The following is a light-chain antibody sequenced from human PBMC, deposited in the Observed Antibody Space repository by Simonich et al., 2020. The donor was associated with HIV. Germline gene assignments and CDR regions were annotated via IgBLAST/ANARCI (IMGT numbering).Light chain of an antibody. V-gene: IGKV3-15*01. CDR2: GAS. CDR1: QSVSSN. CDR3: QHYNNWPPWT. J-gene: IGKJ1*01. Sequence: EIVMTQSLATLSVSPGERATLSCRASQSVSSNLAWYQQKPGQAPRLLFYGASTRATGIPDRFSGSGSGTEFTLTISSLQSEDFAVYYCQHYNNWPPWTFGQGTKVEIK.